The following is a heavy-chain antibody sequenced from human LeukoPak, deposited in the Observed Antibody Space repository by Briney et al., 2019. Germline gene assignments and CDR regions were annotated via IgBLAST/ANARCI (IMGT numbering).Heavy chain of an antibody. CDR1: GFTVSSNY. V-gene: IGHV3-23*01. Sequence: PGGSLRLSCAASGFTVSSNYMSWVRQSPARGLEWVASISPGGGTTYYADSVKGRFTISRDNSNNTLYVQMSSLRAEDTALYYCAKAHLPDYYYMDVWGKGTTVTVSS. CDR3: AKAHLPDYYYMDV. J-gene: IGHJ6*03. CDR2: ISPGGGTT.